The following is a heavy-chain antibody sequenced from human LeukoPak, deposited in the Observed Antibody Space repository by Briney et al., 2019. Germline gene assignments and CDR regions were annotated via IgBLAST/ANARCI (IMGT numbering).Heavy chain of an antibody. CDR1: GYTFTSYA. V-gene: IGHV7-4-1*02. CDR3: ARDFSYYYGSGSYFGDY. CDR2: INTNTGNP. D-gene: IGHD3-10*01. Sequence: ASVKVSFKASGYTFTSYAMNWVRQAPGQGLEWMGWINTNTGNPTYAQGFTGRFVFSLDTSVSTAYLQISSLKAEDTAVYYCARDFSYYYGSGSYFGDYWGQGTLVTVSS. J-gene: IGHJ4*02.